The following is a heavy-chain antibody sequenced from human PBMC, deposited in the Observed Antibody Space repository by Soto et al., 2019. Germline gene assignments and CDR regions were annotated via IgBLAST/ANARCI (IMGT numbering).Heavy chain of an antibody. CDR1: GGTFSSYA. J-gene: IGHJ4*02. CDR2: IIPIFGTA. Sequence: GASVKVSFKASGGTFSSYAISWVRQAPGQGLEWMGGIIPIFGTANYAQKFQGRVTITADESTSTAYMELSSLRSEDTAVYYCARGLRPRDGYNYFDYWGQGTLVTVSS. V-gene: IGHV1-69*13. D-gene: IGHD5-12*01. CDR3: ARGLRPRDGYNYFDY.